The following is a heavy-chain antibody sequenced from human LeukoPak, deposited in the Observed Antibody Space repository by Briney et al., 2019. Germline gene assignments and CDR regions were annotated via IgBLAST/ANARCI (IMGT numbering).Heavy chain of an antibody. D-gene: IGHD5-12*01. CDR2: ISSSSSTI. CDR1: GLTFSSYS. J-gene: IGHJ4*02. Sequence: GGSLRHSCAASGLTFSSYSMNWVPQAPGEGLEWVSYISSSSSTIYYADSVKGRFTISRDNAKNSLYLQMNSLRAEDTAVYYCARRTNSGVDYWGQGTLVTVSS. V-gene: IGHV3-48*04. CDR3: ARRTNSGVDY.